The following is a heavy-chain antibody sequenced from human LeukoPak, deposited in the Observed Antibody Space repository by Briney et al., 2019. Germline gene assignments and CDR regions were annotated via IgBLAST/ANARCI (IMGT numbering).Heavy chain of an antibody. V-gene: IGHV3-23*01. J-gene: IGHJ4*02. CDR3: AKGRRYGSGNFNDY. Sequence: GGSLRLSCAASGFTFSTYAMSWVRQAPGKGLEWVSAISGSGGSTYYADSVKGRFTISRDNSKNTLYLQMNSLRAEDTAVYYCAKGRRYGSGNFNDYWGQGTLVTVSS. CDR1: GFTFSTYA. CDR2: ISGSGGST. D-gene: IGHD3-10*01.